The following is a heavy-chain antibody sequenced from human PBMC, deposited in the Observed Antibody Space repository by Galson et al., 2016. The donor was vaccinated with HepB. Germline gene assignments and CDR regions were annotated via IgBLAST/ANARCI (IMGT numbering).Heavy chain of an antibody. CDR2: IYPGDSDT. J-gene: IGHJ6*04. V-gene: IGHV5-51*01. Sequence: QSGAEVKKPGESLKISCKASGYIFINYWIGWVRQMPGKGLEWMGIIYPGDSDTRYSPSFQGQVTISADKSISTAYLQWSGLKASDTAMYYCARQSYYHYTMDVWGKGTTVTVSS. CDR3: ARQSYYHYTMDV. CDR1: GYIFINYW.